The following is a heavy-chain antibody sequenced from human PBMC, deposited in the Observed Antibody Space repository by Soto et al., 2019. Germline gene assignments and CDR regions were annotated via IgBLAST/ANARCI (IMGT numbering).Heavy chain of an antibody. Sequence: QVQLQESGPGLVKPSQTLSLTCTVSVDSISSDVYYWIWIRQHPGKGLEWFGYIYHSGNTYYNPSVNSRVTISADTSKNQVSPKVSSVTAADTAVYYCAREAAVEGMDVWGQGTTVTVSS. CDR3: AREAAVEGMDV. CDR1: VDSISSDVYY. D-gene: IGHD2-15*01. CDR2: IYHSGNT. V-gene: IGHV4-31*03. J-gene: IGHJ6*02.